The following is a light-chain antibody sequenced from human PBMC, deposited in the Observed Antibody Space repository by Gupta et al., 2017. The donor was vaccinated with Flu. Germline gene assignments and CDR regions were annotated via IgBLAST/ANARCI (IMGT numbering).Light chain of an antibody. CDR1: QSINIW. CDR2: EAS. CDR3: QHYDPYPLT. V-gene: IGKV1-5*03. J-gene: IGKJ4*01. Sequence: DIQMAQSPSTLSASVGDRVTIPFRASQSINIWLAWYQQESGKAPKLLIYEASTLDSRLPSRFSGRGFGTEFTLTISSLKPEDFANYYCQHYDPYPLTFGGGTKVEMK.